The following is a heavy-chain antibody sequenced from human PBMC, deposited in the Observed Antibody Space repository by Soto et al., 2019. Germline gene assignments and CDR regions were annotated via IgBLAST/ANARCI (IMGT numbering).Heavy chain of an antibody. V-gene: IGHV3-43*01. CDR2: ITWNGANS. CDR1: GFRFDDYN. J-gene: IGHJ6*02. Sequence: LRLSCAASGFRFDDYNMHWVRQAPGKGLEWVSLITWNGANSYYADSVKGRFTISRDGTTKSLSLQMTSLKREDTGLYFCARETLTFGSALDVCGQGTTVTVSS. D-gene: IGHD3-3*01. CDR3: ARETLTFGSALDV.